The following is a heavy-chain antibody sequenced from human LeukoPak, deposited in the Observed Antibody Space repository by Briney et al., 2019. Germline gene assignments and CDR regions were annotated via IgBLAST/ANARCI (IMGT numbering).Heavy chain of an antibody. CDR2: INHSGST. CDR1: VGSLSNYY. J-gene: IGHJ5*02. V-gene: IGHV4-34*01. Sequence: SETLSLTCAVYVGSLSNYYWSWIRQPPGKGLEWIGEINHSGSTNYNPSLKSRVTISVDISKNQFSLESSFVTAADTAVYYCARGPASGSNFAWFDPWGQGTLVTVSS. CDR3: ARGPASGSNFAWFDP. D-gene: IGHD3-10*01.